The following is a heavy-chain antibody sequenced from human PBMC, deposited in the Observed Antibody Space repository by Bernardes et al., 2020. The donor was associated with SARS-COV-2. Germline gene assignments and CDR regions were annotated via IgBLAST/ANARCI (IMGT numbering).Heavy chain of an antibody. CDR2: FYPVNAEA. Sequence: ASVKVSCKVSGYTLPNLSMLWVRQAPGKGLEWMGNFYPVNAEAFYAQNFQGRLSMTGDTFTDTAYMELSSLRFGDTAVYYCAAHQRISAELGTFDLWGQGTLVTVTS. CDR3: AAHQRISAELGTFDL. V-gene: IGHV1-24*01. D-gene: IGHD6-13*01. J-gene: IGHJ3*01. CDR1: GYTLPNLS.